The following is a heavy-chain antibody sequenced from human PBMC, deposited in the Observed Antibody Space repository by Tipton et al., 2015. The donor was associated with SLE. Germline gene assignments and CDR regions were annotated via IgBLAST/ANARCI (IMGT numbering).Heavy chain of an antibody. CDR1: GGSISSHY. Sequence: TLSLTCTVSGGSISSHYWSWIRQPPGKGLEWIGYIYYSGSTNYNPSLKSRVTISVDTSKNQFSLKLSSVTAADTAVYYCARGGDTAMTDWGQGTLVTVSS. V-gene: IGHV4-59*11. CDR2: IYYSGST. J-gene: IGHJ4*02. CDR3: ARGGDTAMTD. D-gene: IGHD5-18*01.